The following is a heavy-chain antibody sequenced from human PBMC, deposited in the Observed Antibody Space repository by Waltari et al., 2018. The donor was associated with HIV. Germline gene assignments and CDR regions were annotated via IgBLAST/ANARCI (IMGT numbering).Heavy chain of an antibody. CDR1: GYTFTSYG. CDR2: ISAYNGNT. V-gene: IGHV1-18*01. Sequence: QVQLVQSGAEVKKPGASVKVSCKASGYTFTSYGISWVRQAPGQGLEWMGWISAYNGNTNYAQKLQGRVTMTTDTSTSTAYMELRSLRSDDTAVYYCARDKDFWSGYSRLESYYYGMDVWGQGTTVTVSS. J-gene: IGHJ6*02. CDR3: ARDKDFWSGYSRLESYYYGMDV. D-gene: IGHD3-3*01.